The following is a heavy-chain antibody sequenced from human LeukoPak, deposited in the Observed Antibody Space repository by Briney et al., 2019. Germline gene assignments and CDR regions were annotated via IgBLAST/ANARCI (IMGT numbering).Heavy chain of an antibody. CDR3: ARTHVGYCSSTSCYVWFDP. V-gene: IGHV4-34*01. CDR2: INHSGST. Sequence: SETLSLTCAVYGGSFSGYYWSWIRQPPGKGLEWIGEINHSGSTSYSPSLKSRVTISVDTSKNQFSLRLSSVTAADTAVYYCARTHVGYCSSTSCYVWFDPWGQGTLVTVSS. J-gene: IGHJ5*02. D-gene: IGHD2-2*01. CDR1: GGSFSGYY.